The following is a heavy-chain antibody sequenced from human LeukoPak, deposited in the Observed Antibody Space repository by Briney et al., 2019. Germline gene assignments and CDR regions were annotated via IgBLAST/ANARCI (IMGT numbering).Heavy chain of an antibody. CDR3: VPGALDY. V-gene: IGHV3-20*04. CDR1: GFTFYDYG. J-gene: IGHJ4*02. Sequence: PGGSLRLSCAASGFTFYDYGMSWVRHAPGKGLEWVSGINWNGGSTVCADSVKGRFTISRDNAKNSLYLQMNSLRAEDTAVYYCVPGALDYWGQGTLIIVSS. CDR2: INWNGGST.